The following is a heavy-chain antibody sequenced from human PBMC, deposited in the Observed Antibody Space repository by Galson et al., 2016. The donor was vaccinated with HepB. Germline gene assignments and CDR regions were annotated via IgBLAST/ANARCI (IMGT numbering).Heavy chain of an antibody. CDR2: RKPDGNDK. CDR1: GFIFSDHW. J-gene: IGHJ4*02. CDR3: ARDVGYA. V-gene: IGHV3-7*04. D-gene: IGHD2-2*01. Sequence: SLRLSCAASGFIFSDHWMSWVRQAPGKGLEWVANRKPDGNDKYYVDSVKGRFSISRDNAKNSLFLQMDSLRAEDTAVYYCARDVGYAWGQGTLVTVSS.